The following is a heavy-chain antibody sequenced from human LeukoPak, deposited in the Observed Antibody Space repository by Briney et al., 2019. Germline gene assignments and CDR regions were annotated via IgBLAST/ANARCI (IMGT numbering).Heavy chain of an antibody. CDR3: ASAGAVTDSFVH. J-gene: IGHJ5*02. Sequence: GGSLRLSRAASGFTFRTYTMHWVRQAPGKGLEWVASISYDGYYKYYAESVKGPFIISRDNSKSTLYLQINSLRADDTAVYYCASAGAVTDSFVHWGEGTLVIVSS. D-gene: IGHD4-23*01. CDR1: GFTFRTYT. V-gene: IGHV3-30-3*01. CDR2: ISYDGYYK.